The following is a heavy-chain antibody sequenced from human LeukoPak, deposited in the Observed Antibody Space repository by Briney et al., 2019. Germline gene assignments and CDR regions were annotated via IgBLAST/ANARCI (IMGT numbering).Heavy chain of an antibody. CDR3: AKHYYGSGVSQYYFDY. CDR2: IRYDGGTK. CDR1: GFTFSSYG. V-gene: IGHV3-30*02. J-gene: IGHJ4*02. Sequence: GGSLRLSCAASGFTFSSYGLHWVRQAPGKGLEWVAFIRYDGGTKYYADSVKGRFTISRDNSKNTLYLQMNSLRAEDTAVYYCAKHYYGSGVSQYYFDYWGQGTLVTVSS. D-gene: IGHD3-10*01.